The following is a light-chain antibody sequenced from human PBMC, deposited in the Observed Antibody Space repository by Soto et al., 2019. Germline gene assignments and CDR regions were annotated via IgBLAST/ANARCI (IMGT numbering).Light chain of an antibody. V-gene: IGLV2-8*01. CDR1: GSDVGGYNY. CDR3: SSYAGSNIYVV. CDR2: EVS. J-gene: IGLJ2*01. Sequence: QSVLTQPPSASGSPRQSVTISCTGTGSDVGGYNYVSWYQHHPGKATKLMLYEVSTRPSGVPDRFSGSKSGNTASLTVSGLQAEDEADYYCSSYAGSNIYVVFGGGPKVTVL.